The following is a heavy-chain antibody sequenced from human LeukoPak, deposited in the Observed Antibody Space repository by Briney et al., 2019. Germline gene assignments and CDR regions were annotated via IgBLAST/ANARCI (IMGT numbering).Heavy chain of an antibody. CDR1: GFTLSDYY. J-gene: IGHJ4*02. Sequence: GGSLRLSCAASGFTLSDYYMSWIRQAPGKALEWVSYISSSGSTIYYADSVKGRFTISRDNAKNSLYLQMNSLRAEDTAVYYCARDGSTTVVTRFDYWGQGTLVTVSS. V-gene: IGHV3-11*04. CDR2: ISSSGSTI. D-gene: IGHD4-23*01. CDR3: ARDGSTTVVTRFDY.